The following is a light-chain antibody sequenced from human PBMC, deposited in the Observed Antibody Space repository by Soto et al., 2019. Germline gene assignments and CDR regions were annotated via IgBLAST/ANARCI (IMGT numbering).Light chain of an antibody. CDR2: QAS. J-gene: IGKJ1*01. CDR3: QQYNSHWT. V-gene: IGKV1-5*03. CDR1: QGISNR. Sequence: TQSPSTLSASVGDRVTITCRASQGISNRLAWYQQKPGKAPKLLIYQASSLKSGVPSRFGGSGSGTEFTLTITSLQPDDFATYYCQQYNSHWTFGQGTKVEIK.